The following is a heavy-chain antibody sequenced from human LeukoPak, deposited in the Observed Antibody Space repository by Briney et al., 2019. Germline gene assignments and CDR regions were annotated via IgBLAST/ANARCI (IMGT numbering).Heavy chain of an antibody. CDR3: ARTRGFKADHKSFDY. J-gene: IGHJ4*02. CDR2: IYFTGST. D-gene: IGHD6-25*01. CDR1: GASINNYY. Sequence: TETLSLTCTVSGASINNYYWNWIRQPPGKGLEWIGYIYFTGSTHYNPSLKSRVTISLDRSKTQFSLNLSSLSAADTAMYYCARTRGFKADHKSFDYWGQGTLVTVSS. V-gene: IGHV4-59*01.